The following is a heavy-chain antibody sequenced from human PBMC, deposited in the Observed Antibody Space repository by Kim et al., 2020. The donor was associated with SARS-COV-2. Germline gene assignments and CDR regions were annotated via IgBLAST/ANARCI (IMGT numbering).Heavy chain of an antibody. CDR3: ARASYYYYDSSGLLDY. CDR1: GFTFSDYY. D-gene: IGHD3-22*01. V-gene: IGHV3-11*01. CDR2: ISSSGSTI. J-gene: IGHJ4*02. Sequence: GGSLRLSCAASGFTFSDYYMSWIRQAPGKGLEWVSYISSSGSTIYYADSVKGRFTISRDNAKNSLYLQMNSLRAEDTAVYYCARASYYYYDSSGLLDYWGQGTLVTVSS.